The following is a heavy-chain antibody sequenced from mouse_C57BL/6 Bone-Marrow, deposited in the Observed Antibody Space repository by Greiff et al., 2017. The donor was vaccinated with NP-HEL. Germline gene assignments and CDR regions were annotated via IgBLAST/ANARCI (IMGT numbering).Heavy chain of an antibody. D-gene: IGHD1-1*01. Sequence: QVQLQQPGAELVKPGASVQLSCKASGYTFTSYWMQWVKQRPGQGLEWIGEIDPYDSYTTYNQKFKGQATLTVDTSSSTAYMQLSSLTYEDSAVYYCAKEGITTPKARWYFDVWGTGTTVTVSS. CDR2: IDPYDSYT. CDR3: AKEGITTPKARWYFDV. V-gene: IGHV1-50*01. J-gene: IGHJ1*03. CDR1: GYTFTSYW.